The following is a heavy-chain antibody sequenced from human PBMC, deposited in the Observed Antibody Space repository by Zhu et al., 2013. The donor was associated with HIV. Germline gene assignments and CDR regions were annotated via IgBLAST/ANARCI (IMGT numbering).Heavy chain of an antibody. CDR3: ARVMTLVQGGIKSLSGFDY. Sequence: VQLVQSGAEVKKPGASVKVSCKTSGYSFTSYGLSWVRQAPGQGLQWMGWISAYNDHTNYDQNFQDRVSLTTDTSTSTAHMELRSLRLDDTAVYYCARVMTLVQGGIKSLSGFDYWGQGTRXSSPQ. CDR2: ISAYNDHT. D-gene: IGHD3-10*01. J-gene: IGHJ4*02. CDR1: GYSFTSYG. V-gene: IGHV1-18*01.